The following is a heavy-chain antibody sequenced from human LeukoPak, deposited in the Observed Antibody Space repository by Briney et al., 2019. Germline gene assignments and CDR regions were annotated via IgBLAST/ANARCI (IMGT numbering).Heavy chain of an antibody. CDR1: GGSISSSNR. D-gene: IGHD6-13*01. J-gene: IGHJ3*02. CDR2: IYHSGST. Sequence: SETLSLTCAVSGGSISSSNRWSWVRQPPGKGLEWIGEIYHSGSTNYNPSLKSRVTISVDKSKNQFSLKLSSVTAADTAVYYCARGIAAAGTSAFDIWGQGTMVTVSS. CDR3: ARGIAAAGTSAFDI. V-gene: IGHV4-4*02.